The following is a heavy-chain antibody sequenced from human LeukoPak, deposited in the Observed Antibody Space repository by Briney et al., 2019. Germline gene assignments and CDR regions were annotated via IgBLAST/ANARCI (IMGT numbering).Heavy chain of an antibody. V-gene: IGHV3-23*01. CDR3: AKVVGIAIDY. CDR1: GFTFSSYG. J-gene: IGHJ4*02. Sequence: AGGSLRLSCAASGFTFSSYGMSWVRQAPGKGLEWVSAISGSGGSTYYADSVKGRFTISRDNSKNTLYLQMNSLRPEDTAVYSCAKVVGIAIDYWGQGTLVTVSS. D-gene: IGHD6-13*01. CDR2: ISGSGGST.